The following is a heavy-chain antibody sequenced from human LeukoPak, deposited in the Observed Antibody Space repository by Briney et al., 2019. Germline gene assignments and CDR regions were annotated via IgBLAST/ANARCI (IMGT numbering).Heavy chain of an antibody. CDR1: GFTFSSYE. J-gene: IGHJ5*02. D-gene: IGHD1-7*01. CDR2: ISSSGSTI. V-gene: IGHV3-48*03. Sequence: GGSLRLSCAASGFTFSSYEMNWVRQAPGKGLEWVSYISSSGSTIYYADSVKGRFTISRANAKNSLYLQMNSLRAEDTAVYYCAREVELLVVDHWGQGTLVTVSS. CDR3: AREVELLVVDH.